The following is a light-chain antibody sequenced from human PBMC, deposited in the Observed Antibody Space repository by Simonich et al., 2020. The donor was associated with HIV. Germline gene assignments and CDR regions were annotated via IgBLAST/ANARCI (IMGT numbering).Light chain of an antibody. CDR2: LNSDGSH. CDR3: QSYDSSLSGWV. CDR1: SGHSSYT. Sequence: QLVLTQSPSASASLGASVKLTCTLSSGHSSYTIAWHQQQPEKGPRYLMKLNSDGSHSKRDGIPDRCSGSSSGAERYLTISSLQSEDEADYYCQSYDSSLSGWVFGGGTKLTVL. J-gene: IGLJ3*02. V-gene: IGLV4-69*01.